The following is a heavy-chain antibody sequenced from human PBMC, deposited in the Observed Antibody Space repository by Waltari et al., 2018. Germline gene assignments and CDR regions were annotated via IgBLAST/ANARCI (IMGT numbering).Heavy chain of an antibody. Sequence: QVQLVQSVAEVKKPGSSVKVSCKASGGTFGSYAISWVRHATGDGLEWMGWIIPIFGAAPNYAQKFQASLTVTADESTATGYMDLSSLRSDATAVYYCTRRALGGAFDPWVQGTLVTVSS. V-gene: IGHV1-69*12. CDR2: IIPIFGAAP. CDR3: TRRALGGAFDP. J-gene: IGHJ5*02. CDR1: GGTFGSYA. D-gene: IGHD3-16*01.